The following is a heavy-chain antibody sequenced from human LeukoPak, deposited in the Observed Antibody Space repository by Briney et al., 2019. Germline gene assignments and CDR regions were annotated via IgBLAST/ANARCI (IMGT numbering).Heavy chain of an antibody. CDR1: GYTLTELS. Sequence: ASVKVSCKVSGYTLTELSMHWVRQAPGKGLEWRGGFDPEDGETIYAQKFQGRVTMTEDTSTDTAYMELSSLRSEDTAVYYCATGSYCSGGSCYGSVGWFDPWGQGTLVTVSS. V-gene: IGHV1-24*01. CDR2: FDPEDGET. CDR3: ATGSYCSGGSCYGSVGWFDP. J-gene: IGHJ5*02. D-gene: IGHD2-15*01.